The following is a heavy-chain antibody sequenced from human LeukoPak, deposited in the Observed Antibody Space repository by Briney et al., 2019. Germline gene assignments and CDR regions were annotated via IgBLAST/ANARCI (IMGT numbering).Heavy chain of an antibody. CDR3: ARLEGITGNHFDY. V-gene: IGHV1-3*01. J-gene: IGHJ4*02. Sequence: PEASVKVSCKASGYTFTSYAMHWVRQAPGQRLEWMGWINAGNGNTKYSQKFQGRVTITRDTSASTAYMELSSLRSEDTAVYYCARLEGITGNHFDYWGQGTLVTVSS. CDR1: GYTFTSYA. CDR2: INAGNGNT. D-gene: IGHD1-14*01.